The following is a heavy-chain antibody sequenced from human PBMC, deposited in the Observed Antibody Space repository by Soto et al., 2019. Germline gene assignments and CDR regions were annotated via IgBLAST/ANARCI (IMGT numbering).Heavy chain of an antibody. J-gene: IGHJ1*01. CDR2: IYSGGST. D-gene: IGHD6-19*01. Sequence: PVGSLRLSCAASWFTVSSNYMSWVRQAPGKGLEWVSVIYSGGSTYYADSVKGRFTISRDNSKNTLYLQMNSLRAEDTAVYYCARAYSSGWWEYFQHWGQGTLVTVSS. CDR3: ARAYSSGWWEYFQH. V-gene: IGHV3-53*01. CDR1: WFTVSSNY.